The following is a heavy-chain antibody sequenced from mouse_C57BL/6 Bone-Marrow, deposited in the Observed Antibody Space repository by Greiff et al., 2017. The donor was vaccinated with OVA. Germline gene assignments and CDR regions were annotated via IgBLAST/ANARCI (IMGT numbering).Heavy chain of an antibody. J-gene: IGHJ2*01. CDR2: IRLKSDNYAT. Sequence: EVKLLESGGGLVQPGGSMKLSCVASGFTFSNYWMNWVRQSPEKGLEWVAQIRLKSDNYATHSAESVKGRFTISRDDSKSSVYLQMNNLRAEDTGIYYCTRFYYDYDWYYFDYWGQGTTRTVSS. CDR3: TRFYYDYDWYYFDY. D-gene: IGHD2-4*01. CDR1: GFTFSNYW. V-gene: IGHV6-3*01.